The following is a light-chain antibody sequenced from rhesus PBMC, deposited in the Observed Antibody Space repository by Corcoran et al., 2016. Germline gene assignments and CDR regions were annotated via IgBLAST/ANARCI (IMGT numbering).Light chain of an antibody. J-gene: IGKJ4*01. Sequence: DIQMTQSPSSLSASVGDTVTITCRASQGICSYLNCFQQQPGKSPKLLIYAASSLESGVPSSFSGSGSGTDFTLTISSLQPEDFAVYYCLQHNSYPLTFGGGTKVELK. V-gene: IGKV1-28*03. CDR3: LQHNSYPLT. CDR2: AAS. CDR1: QGICSY.